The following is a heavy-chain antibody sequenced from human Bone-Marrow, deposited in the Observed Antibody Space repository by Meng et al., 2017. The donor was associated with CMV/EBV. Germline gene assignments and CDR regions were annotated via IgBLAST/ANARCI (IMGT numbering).Heavy chain of an antibody. CDR3: AIPSVVVVAADFDY. Sequence: GESLKISCAASGFTFSSYAMHWVRQAPGKGLEWVAVISYDGSNKYYADSVKGRFTISRDNSKNTLYLQMNSLRAEDTAVYYCAIPSVVVVAADFDYWGRGALVTVSS. J-gene: IGHJ4*02. D-gene: IGHD2-15*01. V-gene: IGHV3-30-3*01. CDR1: GFTFSSYA. CDR2: ISYDGSNK.